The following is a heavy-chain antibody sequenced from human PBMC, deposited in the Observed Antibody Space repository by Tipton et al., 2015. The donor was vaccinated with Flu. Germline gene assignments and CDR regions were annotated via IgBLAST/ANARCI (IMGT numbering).Heavy chain of an antibody. V-gene: IGHV4-30-4*01. CDR3: TRDAHDSSGHYYFTDS. CDR1: GDSISGGDYY. Sequence: TLSLTCTVSGDSISGGDYYWSWVRQPPGKGLEWIGYVFYSGNTYYNPSLKSRETISVDTSKNQFSLRLTSVTVADTAVYYCTRDAHDSSGHYYFTDSWGQGTLVTVPS. J-gene: IGHJ4*02. D-gene: IGHD3-22*01. CDR2: VFYSGNT.